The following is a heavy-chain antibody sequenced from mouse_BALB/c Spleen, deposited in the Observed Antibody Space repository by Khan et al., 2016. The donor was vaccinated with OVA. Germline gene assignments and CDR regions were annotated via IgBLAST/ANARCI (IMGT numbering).Heavy chain of an antibody. Sequence: QIQLVQSGPELKKPGETVKISCKASGYTFTNYGMNWVKQAPGKGLKWMGWINTYTGEPTYADDFKGRFAFSLETSASTAYLQINNLKNEDTATYFCERFITTAVGDYWSQGTTLTVSS. CDR3: ERFITTAVGDY. CDR2: INTYTGEP. D-gene: IGHD1-1*01. J-gene: IGHJ2*01. CDR1: GYTFTNYG. V-gene: IGHV9-3-1*01.